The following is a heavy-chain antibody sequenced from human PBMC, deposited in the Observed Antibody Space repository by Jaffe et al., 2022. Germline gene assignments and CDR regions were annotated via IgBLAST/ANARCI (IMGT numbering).Heavy chain of an antibody. J-gene: IGHJ5*02. CDR3: ARDQGGGYCSSTSCYAGNWFDP. V-gene: IGHV4-4*02. D-gene: IGHD2-2*01. CDR1: GGSISSSNW. Sequence: QVQLQESGPGLVKPSGTLSLTCAVSGGSISSSNWWSWVRQPPGKGLEWIGEIYHSGSTNYNPSLKSRVTISVDKSKNQFSLKLSSVTAADTAVYYCARDQGGGYCSSTSCYAGNWFDPWGQGTLVTVSS. CDR2: IYHSGST.